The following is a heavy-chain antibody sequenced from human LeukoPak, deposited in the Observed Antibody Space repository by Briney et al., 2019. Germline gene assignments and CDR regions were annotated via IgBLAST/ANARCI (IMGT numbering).Heavy chain of an antibody. CDR3: ARVGIYYDSSGYYYFDY. V-gene: IGHV1-18*01. CDR1: GYTFTSYD. CDR2: ISAYNGNT. D-gene: IGHD3-22*01. J-gene: IGHJ4*02. Sequence: GASVKVSCKASGYTFTSYDINWVRQATGQGLEWMGWISAYNGNTNYAQKLQGRVTMTTDTSTSTAYMELRSLRSDDTAVYYCARVGIYYDSSGYYYFDYWGQGTLVTVSS.